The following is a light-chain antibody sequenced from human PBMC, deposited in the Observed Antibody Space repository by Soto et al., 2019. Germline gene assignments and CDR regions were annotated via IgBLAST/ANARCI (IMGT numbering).Light chain of an antibody. CDR1: QSVSSSY. J-gene: IGKJ4*01. Sequence: EIVLTQSPGTLSLSPGERATLSCRASQSVSSSYLAWYQRKPGQAPRLLIHGASTRAAGISDRFSGSWSGTYFTLTIRRLEPEDFAVYYCQQYGSLITFGGGTKVEIK. CDR2: GAS. V-gene: IGKV3-20*01. CDR3: QQYGSLIT.